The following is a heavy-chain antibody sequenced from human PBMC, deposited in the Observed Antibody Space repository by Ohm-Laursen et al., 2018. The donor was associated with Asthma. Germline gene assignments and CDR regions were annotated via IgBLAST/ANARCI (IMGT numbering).Heavy chain of an antibody. Sequence: SQTLSLTCTVSGDSVRGGNYHWSWIRQPPGKGLEWIGYVRDSGSTNYNPSLKSRVSISADTSKNQYSLKVSSVTAADTAVYFCARHSASGVGYYGGYYLYGLDVWGQGTAVTVSS. D-gene: IGHD3-22*01. CDR2: VRDSGST. J-gene: IGHJ6*02. V-gene: IGHV4-61*01. CDR1: GDSVRGGNYH. CDR3: ARHSASGVGYYGGYYLYGLDV.